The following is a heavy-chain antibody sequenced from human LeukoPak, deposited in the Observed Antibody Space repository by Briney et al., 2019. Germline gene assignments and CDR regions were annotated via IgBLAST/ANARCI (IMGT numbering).Heavy chain of an antibody. V-gene: IGHV3-53*01. D-gene: IGHD3-10*01. CDR2: IYSGGNT. J-gene: IGHJ4*02. CDR3: ARQFGDY. CDR1: GFTVSSTY. Sequence: GGSLGLSCAASGFTVSSTYMSWVRQAPGKGLEWVSVIYSGGNTYYADSVKGRFTISRDNSKNTLYLQMNSLRVEDTAVYYCARQFGDYWGQGTLVTVSS.